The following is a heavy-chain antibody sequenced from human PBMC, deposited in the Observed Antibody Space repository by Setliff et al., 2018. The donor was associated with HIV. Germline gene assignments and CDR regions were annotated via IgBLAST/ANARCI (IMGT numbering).Heavy chain of an antibody. CDR3: APLGGSRFYFDY. CDR2: ISSSGSTI. CDR1: GFTFSTYE. V-gene: IGHV3-48*03. J-gene: IGHJ4*02. D-gene: IGHD3-3*01. Sequence: GGSLRLSCAASGFTFSTYEMNWVRQAPGKGPEWVSYISSSGSTIYYADSVKGRFTISRDNAKNSLYLQMSSLRAEDTAVYYCAPLGGSRFYFDYWGQGTLVTVSS.